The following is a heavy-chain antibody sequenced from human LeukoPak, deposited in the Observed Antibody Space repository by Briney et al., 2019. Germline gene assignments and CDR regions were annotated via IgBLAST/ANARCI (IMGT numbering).Heavy chain of an antibody. CDR2: ISYDGGNQ. D-gene: IGHD3-22*01. J-gene: IGHJ4*02. CDR3: ARDGLPYYYDSTGYYGYNYFFDY. CDR1: GFTFSSYA. Sequence: GRSLRLSCAASGFTFSSYAMHWVRQAPGKGLGWVAGISYDGGNQYYADSVKGRFTISSDNSKNTLYLQMNSLRAEDTAVYYCARDGLPYYYDSTGYYGYNYFFDYWGQGTLVTVSS. V-gene: IGHV3-30-3*01.